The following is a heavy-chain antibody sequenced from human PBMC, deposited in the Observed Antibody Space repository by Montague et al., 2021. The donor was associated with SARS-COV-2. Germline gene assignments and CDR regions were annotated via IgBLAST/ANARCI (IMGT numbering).Heavy chain of an antibody. D-gene: IGHD2-2*01. V-gene: IGHV4-59*08. Sequence: SETLSLTCIVSGGTINSYYWTWIRQPPGKGLEWIGFIYYSGSTNYNPSLKSRVTISVDTSKNQFSLKLSSVTAADTAVYYCAKQALTRYCTSTTCFGAAFDIWGHGTMVTVSS. J-gene: IGHJ3*02. CDR2: IYYSGST. CDR3: AKQALTRYCTSTTCFGAAFDI. CDR1: GGTINSYY.